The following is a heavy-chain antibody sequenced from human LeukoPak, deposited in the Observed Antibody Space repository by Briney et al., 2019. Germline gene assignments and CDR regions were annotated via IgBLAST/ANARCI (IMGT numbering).Heavy chain of an antibody. CDR1: GFIFSSYW. J-gene: IGHJ3*02. CDR2: INTDGSSI. D-gene: IGHD3-3*01. Sequence: ELGGSLRLSCAASGFIFSSYWMHWVRQAPGKGLMWVSRINTDGSSISYADSVKGRFTISRDNSKNMLYLQMNSLRAEDTAVYYCAKTDRTGALGRFRMRSDAFDIWGQGTMVTVSS. V-gene: IGHV3-74*01. CDR3: AKTDRTGALGRFRMRSDAFDI.